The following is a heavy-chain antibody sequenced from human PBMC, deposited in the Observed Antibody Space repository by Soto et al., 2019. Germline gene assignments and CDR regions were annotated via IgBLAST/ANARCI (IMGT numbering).Heavy chain of an antibody. Sequence: SETLSLTCAVRRGAIGSSYWSWMRQPPGKGLEWIGYIYYSGSTNYNPSLKSRVTISVDTSKNQFSLKLSSVTAADTAVYYCARVAEVVPPNYYYYYYMDVWGKGTTVTVSS. CDR3: ARVAEVVPPNYYYYYYMDV. D-gene: IGHD3-16*02. CDR1: RGAIGSSY. J-gene: IGHJ6*03. CDR2: IYYSGST. V-gene: IGHV4-59*01.